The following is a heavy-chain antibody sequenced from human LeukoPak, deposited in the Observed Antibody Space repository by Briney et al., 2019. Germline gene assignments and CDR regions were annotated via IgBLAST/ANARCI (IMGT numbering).Heavy chain of an antibody. Sequence: SETLSLTCAVSGGSISSSNWWSWVRQPPGKGLEGIGEIYHSGSTNYNPSLKSRVTISVDKSKNQFSLKLSSVTAADTAVYYCARDPVVVVAATRGGYGMDVWGQGTTVTVSS. CDR1: GGSISSSNW. V-gene: IGHV4-4*02. J-gene: IGHJ6*02. CDR3: ARDPVVVVAATRGGYGMDV. D-gene: IGHD2-15*01. CDR2: IYHSGST.